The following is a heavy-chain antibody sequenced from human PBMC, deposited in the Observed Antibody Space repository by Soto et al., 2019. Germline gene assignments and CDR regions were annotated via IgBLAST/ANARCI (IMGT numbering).Heavy chain of an antibody. Sequence: EVQLLESGGGLVQPGGSLRLSCAASGFTFSSYAMSWVRQAPGKGLEWVSAISGSGGSTYYADSVKGRFTISRDNSKNALYLQMNGLRAEDTAVYYCAKGITWELLPHYGMDVWGQGTTVTVSS. CDR3: AKGITWELLPHYGMDV. CDR1: GFTFSSYA. D-gene: IGHD1-26*01. J-gene: IGHJ6*02. V-gene: IGHV3-23*01. CDR2: ISGSGGST.